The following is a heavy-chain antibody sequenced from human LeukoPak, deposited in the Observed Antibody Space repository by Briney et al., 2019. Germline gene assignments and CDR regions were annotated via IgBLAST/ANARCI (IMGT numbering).Heavy chain of an antibody. CDR2: IYYSGST. J-gene: IGHJ4*02. Sequence: PSETLSLTCTVSGGSISSGGYYWSWIRQHPGKGLEWIGYIYYSGSTNYNPSLKSRVTISVDTSKNQFSLKLSSVTAADTAVYYCARGSGWYRSEVFDYWGQGTLVTVSS. V-gene: IGHV4-61*08. CDR1: GGSISSGGYY. CDR3: ARGSGWYRSEVFDY. D-gene: IGHD6-19*01.